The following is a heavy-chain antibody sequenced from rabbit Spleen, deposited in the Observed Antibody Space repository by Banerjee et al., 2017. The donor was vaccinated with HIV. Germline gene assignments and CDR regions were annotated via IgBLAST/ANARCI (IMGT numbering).Heavy chain of an antibody. Sequence: QEQLVESGGGLVKPEGSLKLSCTASGFSFSNKAVMCRVRRAPGKGLEWIGCVDVGSSGFTYFATWAKGRFTISKTSSTTVTLQMTSLTAADTATYFCARNFDLWGPGTLVTVS. CDR2: VDVGSSGFT. J-gene: IGHJ4*01. V-gene: IGHV1S45*01. CDR3: ARNFDL. CDR1: GFSFSNKAV.